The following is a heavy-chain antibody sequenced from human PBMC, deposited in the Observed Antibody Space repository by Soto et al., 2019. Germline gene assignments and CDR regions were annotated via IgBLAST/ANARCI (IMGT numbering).Heavy chain of an antibody. J-gene: IGHJ4*02. Sequence: PGGSLRLSCAASGFTFSTYAMSWVRQAPGKGLEWVPAISGTGGATYSADSVKGRFTISRDSSKNTVSLEMTSLRAEDTAVYYCAKGGRQWLVTSDFNYWGQGALVTVSS. V-gene: IGHV3-23*01. CDR1: GFTFSTYA. D-gene: IGHD6-19*01. CDR3: AKGGRQWLVTSDFNY. CDR2: ISGTGGAT.